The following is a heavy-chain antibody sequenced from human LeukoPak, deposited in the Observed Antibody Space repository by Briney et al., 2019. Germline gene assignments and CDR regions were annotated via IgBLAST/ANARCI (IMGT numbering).Heavy chain of an antibody. J-gene: IGHJ4*02. Sequence: GGSLRLSCAASGFTFSSYGMHWVRQAPGKGLEWVAFIRYDGSNKYYADSVKGRFSISRDNSKNTLYLQMNSLRAGDTAVYYCAKEGWDDNYFDYWGPGSLVAVAS. CDR2: IRYDGSNK. CDR3: AKEGWDDNYFDY. D-gene: IGHD1-1*01. CDR1: GFTFSSYG. V-gene: IGHV3-30*02.